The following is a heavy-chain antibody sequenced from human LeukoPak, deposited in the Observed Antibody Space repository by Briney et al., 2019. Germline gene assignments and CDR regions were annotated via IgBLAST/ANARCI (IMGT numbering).Heavy chain of an antibody. J-gene: IGHJ5*02. CDR3: ARGDWFDP. CDR1: GYTFTSYD. CDR2: VSGYDGNT. Sequence: ASVKVSCKASGYTFTSYDINWVRQAPGQGLEWMGWVSGYDGNTNYAQKFEGRVAMTTDTSSSTAYMELRSLKSDDTAIYYCARGDWFDPWGQGTLVTVSS. D-gene: IGHD2-21*01. V-gene: IGHV1-18*01.